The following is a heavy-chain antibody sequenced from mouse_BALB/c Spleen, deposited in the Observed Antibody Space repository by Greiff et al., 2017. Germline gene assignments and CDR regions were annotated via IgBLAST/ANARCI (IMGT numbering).Heavy chain of an antibody. CDR1: GYTFTSYW. D-gene: IGHD2-1*01. CDR2: IYPGDGDT. CDR3: ASNYLYYFDY. J-gene: IGHJ2*01. V-gene: IGHV1-87*01. Sequence: VHLVESGAELARPGASVKLSCKASGYTFTSYWMQWVKQRPGQGLEWIGAIYPGDGDTRYTQKFKGKATLTADKSSSTAYMQLSSLASEDSAVYYCASNYLYYFDYWGQGTTLTVSS.